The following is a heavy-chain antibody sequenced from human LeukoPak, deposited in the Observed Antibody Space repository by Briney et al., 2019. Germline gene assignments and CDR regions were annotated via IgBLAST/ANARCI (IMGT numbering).Heavy chain of an antibody. CDR3: AKGRIAAADTGWFDP. CDR2: ISGSGGST. CDR1: GFTFSSYA. J-gene: IGHJ5*02. V-gene: IGHV3-23*01. D-gene: IGHD6-13*01. Sequence: GGSLRLSCAASGFTFSSYAMSWVRQAPGKGLEWVSGISGSGGSTYYADSVKGRFTISRDNSKNALYLQMNSLRAEDTAVYYCAKGRIAAADTGWFDPWGQGTLVTVSS.